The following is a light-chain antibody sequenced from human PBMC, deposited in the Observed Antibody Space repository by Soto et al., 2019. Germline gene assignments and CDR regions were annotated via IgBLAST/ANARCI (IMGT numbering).Light chain of an antibody. CDR2: WSS. J-gene: IGKJ2*01. Sequence: DIVMTQSPDSLAVSLGERATINCKSTQTLLYSSNNKNYLAWYQQKPGQPPKLLIYWSSTRESGVPDRFSGSGSGTDFTLTISSLQAEDGAVYYCQQYYSSPYTFGQGTKLEIK. V-gene: IGKV4-1*01. CDR1: QTLLYSSNNKNY. CDR3: QQYYSSPYT.